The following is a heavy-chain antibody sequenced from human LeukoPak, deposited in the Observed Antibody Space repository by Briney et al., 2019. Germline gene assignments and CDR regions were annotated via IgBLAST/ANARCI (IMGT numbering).Heavy chain of an antibody. CDR1: GFTFSSYG. Sequence: PGGSLRLSCAASGFTFSSYGMHWVRQAPGKGLEWVAFIRYDGSNKYYADSVKGRFTISRDNSKNTLYLQMNSLRAEDTAVYYCAKDPGRVVTGEYFDYWGQGTLVTVSS. CDR3: AKDPGRVVTGEYFDY. J-gene: IGHJ4*02. D-gene: IGHD4-23*01. CDR2: IRYDGSNK. V-gene: IGHV3-30*02.